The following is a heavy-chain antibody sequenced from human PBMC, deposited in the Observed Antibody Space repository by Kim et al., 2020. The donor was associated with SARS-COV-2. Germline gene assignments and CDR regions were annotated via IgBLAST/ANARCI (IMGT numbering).Heavy chain of an antibody. Sequence: SVKVSCKASGGTFSSYAISWVRQAPGQGLEWMGGIIPIFGTANYAQKFQGRVTITADESTSTAYMELSSLRSEDTAVYYCARCPPDILTGYYLCGMDVWGQGTTVTVSS. CDR3: ARCPPDILTGYYLCGMDV. J-gene: IGHJ6*02. V-gene: IGHV1-69*13. CDR2: IIPIFGTA. CDR1: GGTFSSYA. D-gene: IGHD3-9*01.